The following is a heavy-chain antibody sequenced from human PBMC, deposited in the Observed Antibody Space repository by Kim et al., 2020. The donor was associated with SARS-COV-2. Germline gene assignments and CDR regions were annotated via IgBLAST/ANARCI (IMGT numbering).Heavy chain of an antibody. Sequence: GGSLRLSCTASGFTFTNHGLHWVRQAPGKGLEWVAAISYAGSHKIYAYSVQGRFTISRDNSKNTLYLQMSSLRPEDTAVYYCAKDRDVGPLCPNLYSGTVGMVVWCRGTTVTV. V-gene: IGHV3-30*18. CDR1: GFTFTNHG. CDR3: AKDRDVGPLCPNLYSGTVGMVV. J-gene: IGHJ6*02. D-gene: IGHD1-26*01. CDR2: ISYAGSHK.